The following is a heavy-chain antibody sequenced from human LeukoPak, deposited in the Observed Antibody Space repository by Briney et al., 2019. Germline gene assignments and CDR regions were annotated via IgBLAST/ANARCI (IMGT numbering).Heavy chain of an antibody. Sequence: GGSLRLSCAASGFTFSSYAMSWVRQAPGKGLEWVSAISGSGGSTYYADSVKGRFTIFRDNSKNTLYLQMNSLRAEDTAVYYCAKAILYSSSWYRKDFDYWGQGTLVTVSS. J-gene: IGHJ4*02. D-gene: IGHD6-13*01. V-gene: IGHV3-23*01. CDR2: ISGSGGST. CDR1: GFTFSSYA. CDR3: AKAILYSSSWYRKDFDY.